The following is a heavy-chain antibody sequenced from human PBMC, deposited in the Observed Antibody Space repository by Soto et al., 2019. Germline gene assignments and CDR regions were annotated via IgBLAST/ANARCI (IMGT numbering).Heavy chain of an antibody. CDR1: GYTFTSYA. J-gene: IGHJ5*02. Sequence: ASVKVSCKASGYTFTSYAMHWVRQAPGQRLEWMGWINAGNGNTKYSQKFQGRVTITRDTSASTAYMELSSLRSEDTAVYYCARGYSSSNCWFDPWGQGTLVTVSS. CDR3: ARGYSSSNCWFDP. V-gene: IGHV1-3*01. D-gene: IGHD6-6*01. CDR2: INAGNGNT.